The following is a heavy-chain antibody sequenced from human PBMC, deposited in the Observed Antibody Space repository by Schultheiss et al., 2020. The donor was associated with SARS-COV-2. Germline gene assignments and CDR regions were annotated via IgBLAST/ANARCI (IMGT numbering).Heavy chain of an antibody. CDR1: GGSISSGGYF. CDR2: IYYSGST. J-gene: IGHJ4*02. Sequence: SETLSLTCAVSGGSISSGGYFWNWIRQPPGKGLEWIGYIYYSGSTNYNPSLKSRVTISVDKSKNQFSLKLSSVTAADTAVYYCARGADPSIAARQSDFDYWGQGTLVTVSS. V-gene: IGHV4-61*08. D-gene: IGHD6-6*01. CDR3: ARGADPSIAARQSDFDY.